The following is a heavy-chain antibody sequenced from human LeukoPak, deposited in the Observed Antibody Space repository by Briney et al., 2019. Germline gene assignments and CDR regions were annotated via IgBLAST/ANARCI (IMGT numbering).Heavy chain of an antibody. D-gene: IGHD3-3*01. CDR1: GGSISSYY. Sequence: SETLSLTCTVSGGSISSYYWSWIRQPPGKGLEWIGYIYYSGSTNYNPSLKSRVTISVDTSKNQFSLKLSSVTAADTAVYYCARAGDYDFWSGYFDYYYMDVWGKGTTVTVPS. J-gene: IGHJ6*03. CDR2: IYYSGST. CDR3: ARAGDYDFWSGYFDYYYMDV. V-gene: IGHV4-59*01.